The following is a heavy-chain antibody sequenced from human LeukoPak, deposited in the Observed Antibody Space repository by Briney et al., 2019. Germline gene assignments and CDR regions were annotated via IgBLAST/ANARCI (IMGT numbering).Heavy chain of an antibody. D-gene: IGHD6-13*01. J-gene: IGHJ6*03. CDR3: ARFIAAAGTFYYYYMDV. Sequence: ASVKVSYKASGYTFTVYYMHWVRQAPGQGLEWMGWINPNSGGTNYAQKFQGRVTMTRDTSISTAYMELSRLRSDDTAVYYCARFIAAAGTFYYYYMDVWGKGTTVTVSS. V-gene: IGHV1-2*02. CDR1: GYTFTVYY. CDR2: INPNSGGT.